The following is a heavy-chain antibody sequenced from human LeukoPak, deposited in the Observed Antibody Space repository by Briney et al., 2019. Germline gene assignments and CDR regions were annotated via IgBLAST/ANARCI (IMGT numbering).Heavy chain of an antibody. CDR2: IVVGSGNT. Sequence: GASVKVSCKASGFTFTSSAMQWARQARGQRLEWIGWIVVGSGNTNYAQKFQERVTITRDMSTSTAYMELSSLRSEDTAVYYCAADFWSGYSPPYGMDVWGQGTTVTVSS. J-gene: IGHJ6*02. D-gene: IGHD3-3*01. V-gene: IGHV1-58*02. CDR3: AADFWSGYSPPYGMDV. CDR1: GFTFTSSA.